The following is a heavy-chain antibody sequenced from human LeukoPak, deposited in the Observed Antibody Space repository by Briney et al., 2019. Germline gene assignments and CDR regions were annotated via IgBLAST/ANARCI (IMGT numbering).Heavy chain of an antibody. D-gene: IGHD4-11*01. Sequence: ASVKVSCKASGYTFTSYYMHWVRQAPGQGLEWMGIINPSGGSTSYAQKFQGRVTMTADPSTSTVYMVLGSLRSEDTAVYYCAREGVLQAFDVWGHGTMVTVSS. CDR1: GYTFTSYY. CDR2: INPSGGST. V-gene: IGHV1-46*01. CDR3: AREGVLQAFDV. J-gene: IGHJ3*01.